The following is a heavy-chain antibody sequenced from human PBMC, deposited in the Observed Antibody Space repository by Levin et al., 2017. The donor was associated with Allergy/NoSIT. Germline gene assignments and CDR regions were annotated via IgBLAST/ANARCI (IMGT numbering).Heavy chain of an antibody. CDR2: IFPSDSDT. Sequence: RTGGSLRLSCQASGYSFTSFWFGWVRQRPGKGLEWMGLIFPSDSDTRVSPSFQGQIIMSVDKSISTAYLQWSSLKASDTAMYYCARRDSDGSNSFDYWGQVTLVTVSP. J-gene: IGHJ4*02. CDR1: GYSFTSFW. CDR3: ARRDSDGSNSFDY. V-gene: IGHV5-51*01. D-gene: IGHD4-23*01.